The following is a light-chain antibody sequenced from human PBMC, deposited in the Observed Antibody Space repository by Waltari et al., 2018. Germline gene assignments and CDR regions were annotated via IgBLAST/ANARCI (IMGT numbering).Light chain of an antibody. CDR2: TTS. Sequence: DIQMTQSPSPLSASVRDRVTIPCRASQSIGYYLNWYQQKAGRAPKPLIHTTSSLQSWAPSRFSGSGSGTDFTLTISSLQPEDSATYYCQQSYGLPWTFGQGTKVEVK. CDR3: QQSYGLPWT. CDR1: QSIGYY. J-gene: IGKJ1*01. V-gene: IGKV1-39*01.